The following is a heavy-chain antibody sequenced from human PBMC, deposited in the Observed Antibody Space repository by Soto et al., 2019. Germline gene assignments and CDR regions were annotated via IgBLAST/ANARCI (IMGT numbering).Heavy chain of an antibody. CDR2: MNPNSGNT. D-gene: IGHD6-13*01. J-gene: IGHJ5*02. CDR1: GYTFTSYD. V-gene: IGHV1-8*01. CDR3: ATGGSTWTPAS. Sequence: ASVKVSCKASGYTFTSYDLNWLRQATGQGLEWMGWMNPNSGNTGYAQKFQGRVTMTRNTSISTAYMELSSLRSEDTAVYYCATGGSTWTPASWGQGTLVTVSS.